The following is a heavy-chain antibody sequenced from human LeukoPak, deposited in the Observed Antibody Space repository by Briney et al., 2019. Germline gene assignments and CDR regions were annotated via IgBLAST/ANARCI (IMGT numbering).Heavy chain of an antibody. J-gene: IGHJ4*02. CDR3: ARQGGGPYSGSPFDF. V-gene: IGHV1-3*01. CDR1: GYSFTSYA. D-gene: IGHD1-26*01. CDR2: INVVNGDT. Sequence: GASVKVSCKTSGYSFTSYAVHWVRQAPGQRPEWMGWINVVNGDTRYSQNFQGRVTISRDTSATTVYMELRSLRSEDTVIYYCARQGGGPYSGSPFDFWGQGTLVTVSS.